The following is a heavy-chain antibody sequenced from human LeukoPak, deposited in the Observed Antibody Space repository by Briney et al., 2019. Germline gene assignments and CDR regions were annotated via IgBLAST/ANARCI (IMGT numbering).Heavy chain of an antibody. CDR3: GKGVIAAAATGYSFDY. Sequence: GGSLRLSCAASGFTFSSYAMSWVRQAPGKGLEWVSAISGSGGSTYYADSVKGRFTISRDNSKNTLYLQMNSLRAEDTAVYYCGKGVIAAAATGYSFDYWGQETLVTVSS. V-gene: IGHV3-23*01. D-gene: IGHD6-13*01. CDR2: ISGSGGST. CDR1: GFTFSSYA. J-gene: IGHJ4*02.